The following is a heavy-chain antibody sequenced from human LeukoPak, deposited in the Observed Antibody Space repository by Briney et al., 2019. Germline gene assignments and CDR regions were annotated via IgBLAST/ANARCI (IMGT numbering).Heavy chain of an antibody. CDR1: GFTFSSYA. V-gene: IGHV3-30-3*01. CDR3: ARDMVYRYRWYFDY. CDR2: ISYDGSNK. J-gene: IGHJ4*02. Sequence: VGSLRLSCAASGFTFSSYAMHWVRQAPGKGLEWVAVISYDGSNKYYADSVKGRFTISRDNSKNTLYLQMNSLRAEDTAVYYCARDMVYRYRWYFDYWGQGTLVTVSS. D-gene: IGHD2-8*01.